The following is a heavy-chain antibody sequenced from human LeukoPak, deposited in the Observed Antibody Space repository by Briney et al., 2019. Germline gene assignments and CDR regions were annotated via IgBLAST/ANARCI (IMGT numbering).Heavy chain of an antibody. V-gene: IGHV1-8*03. D-gene: IGHD3-16*02. J-gene: IGHJ6*03. CDR1: GYTFTSYD. CDR3: ARRLVIGVTQRYMDV. CDR2: MNPNSGNT. Sequence: ASVKVSCKASGYTFTSYDINWVRQATGQGLEWMGWMNPNSGNTGYAQKFQGRVTITRNTSISTAYMELSSLRSEDTAVYYCARRLVIGVTQRYMDVWGKGTTVTVSS.